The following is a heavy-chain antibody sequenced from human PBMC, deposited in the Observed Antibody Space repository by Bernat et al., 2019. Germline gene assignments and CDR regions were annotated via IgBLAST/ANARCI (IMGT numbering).Heavy chain of an antibody. Sequence: VQLVESGGGLVKPGGSLRLSCAASGFTFDDYTMHWVRQAPGKGLEWVALISWDGGSTYYADSGKGRFTISIDNSKNSLYLQMNSLRTEDTALYYCAKASLIAVAGSLDYWGQGTLVTVSS. D-gene: IGHD6-19*01. CDR3: AKASLIAVAGSLDY. V-gene: IGHV3-43*01. J-gene: IGHJ4*02. CDR2: ISWDGGST. CDR1: GFTFDDYT.